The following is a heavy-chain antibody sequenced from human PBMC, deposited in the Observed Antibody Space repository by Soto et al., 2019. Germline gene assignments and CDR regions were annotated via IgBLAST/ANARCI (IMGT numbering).Heavy chain of an antibody. V-gene: IGHV4-34*01. J-gene: IGHJ5*02. CDR1: GGSFSAYY. Sequence: SETLSLTCAVYGGSFSAYYWSWIRQPPGKGPEWIGEINHSGSTDYNPSLETRVTISVDTSKKQFSLKLNSVTAADTAVCYCARHRTGTSRIFEENWFDPWGQGTLVTVSS. CDR2: INHSGST. D-gene: IGHD3-3*01. CDR3: ARHRTGTSRIFEENWFDP.